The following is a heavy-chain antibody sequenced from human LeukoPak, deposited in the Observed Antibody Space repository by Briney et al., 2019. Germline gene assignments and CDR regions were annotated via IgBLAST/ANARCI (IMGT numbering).Heavy chain of an antibody. CDR1: GYTFTSYG. V-gene: IGHV1-18*01. Sequence: GASVKVSCKASGYTFTSYGISWVRQAPGQGLEWMGWISAYNGNTNYAQKLQGRVTMTTDTSTSTAYMELRSLRSDDTAVYYCARMIAAAGTYYYYYYMDVWGKGTTVTVSS. D-gene: IGHD6-13*01. J-gene: IGHJ6*03. CDR2: ISAYNGNT. CDR3: ARMIAAAGTYYYYYYMDV.